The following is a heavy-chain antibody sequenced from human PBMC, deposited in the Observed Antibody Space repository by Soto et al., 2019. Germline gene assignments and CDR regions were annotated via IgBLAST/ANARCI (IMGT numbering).Heavy chain of an antibody. CDR3: ARQQAMDY. V-gene: IGHV1-8*01. Sequence: ASVKVSCKASGYTFVNYEINWVRQATGQGLEWLGWMNPHSGDTFYAQNFQGRVTMTRNTSITTAYMELNSLKSEDTAVYYCARQQAMDYWGQGTLVTVTS. CDR2: MNPHSGDT. J-gene: IGHJ4*02. CDR1: GYTFVNYE.